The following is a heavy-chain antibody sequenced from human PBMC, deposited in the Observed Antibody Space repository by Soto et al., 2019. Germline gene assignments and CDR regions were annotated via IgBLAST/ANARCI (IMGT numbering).Heavy chain of an antibody. J-gene: IGHJ5*02. CDR1: GGSISSYY. V-gene: IGHV4-59*08. CDR3: ARRGGVCTNGVCPIRPNRWFDP. CDR2: TYHSGSS. Sequence: PSETLSLTCTVSGGSISSYYWSWIRQPPGKGLEWIGYTYHSGSSNYNPSLKSRVTILLDTSKNQLSLKLSSVTAADTAVYYCARRGGVCTNGVCPIRPNRWFDPWGQGTLVTVSS. D-gene: IGHD2-8*01.